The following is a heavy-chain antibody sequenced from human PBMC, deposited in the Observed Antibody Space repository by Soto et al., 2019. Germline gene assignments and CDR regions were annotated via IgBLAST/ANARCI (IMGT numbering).Heavy chain of an antibody. J-gene: IGHJ3*02. CDR1: GYTFTSYD. Sequence: ASVKVSCKASGYTFTSYDINWVRQATGQGLEWMGGMNPNSGNTNYAQKFQGRVTITTDASTSTAYMELSSLRSEDTAVYYCARDPSDYDSSGYSDAFDIWGQGTMVTVSS. CDR2: MNPNSGNT. V-gene: IGHV1-8*01. D-gene: IGHD3-22*01. CDR3: ARDPSDYDSSGYSDAFDI.